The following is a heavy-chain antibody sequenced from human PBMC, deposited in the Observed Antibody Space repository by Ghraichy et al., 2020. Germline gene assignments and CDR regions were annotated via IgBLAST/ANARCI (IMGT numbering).Heavy chain of an antibody. CDR3: AQINEPHNWFDP. J-gene: IGHJ5*02. Sequence: SGPTLVKPTQTLTLTCTLSGFSLSTSEVGVGWIRQPPGKALEWLAVIRWDGNTRYSPSLKNRLTITRVTFKNQVVLTMTNMDPVDTGTYYCAQINEPHNWFDPWGQGTLVTVSS. V-gene: IGHV2-5*02. CDR2: IRWDGNT. CDR1: GFSLSTSEVG.